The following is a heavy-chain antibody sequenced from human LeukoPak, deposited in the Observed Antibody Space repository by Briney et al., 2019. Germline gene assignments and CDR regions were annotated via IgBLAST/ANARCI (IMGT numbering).Heavy chain of an antibody. CDR1: GGSISSYY. CDR3: ARDRLDAFYYYYMDV. J-gene: IGHJ6*03. V-gene: IGHV4-59*01. Sequence: SETLSLTCTVSGGSISSYYWSWIRQPPGKGLEWIGYIYYGGSTNYNPSLKSRVTISVDTSKNQFSLKLSSVTAADTAVYYCARDRLDAFYYYYMDVWGKGTTVTVSS. D-gene: IGHD1-1*01. CDR2: IYYGGST.